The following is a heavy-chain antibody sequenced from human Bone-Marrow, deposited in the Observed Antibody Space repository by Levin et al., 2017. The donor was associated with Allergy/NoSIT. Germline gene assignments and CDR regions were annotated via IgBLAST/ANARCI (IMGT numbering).Heavy chain of an antibody. V-gene: IGHV2-5*02. CDR1: GFSLNSTGVG. D-gene: IGHD2-15*01. CDR3: VHEVLYCSETFCHHIHGMDV. Sequence: SGPTLVKPTQTLTLTCSFSGFSLNSTGVGVAWVRQPPGKALEWLALIYWDDDKRYSPSLQNRLSITKDTSKNQVVLTVTNLDPKDTATYYCVHEVLYCSETFCHHIHGMDVWGQGTTVIVSS. J-gene: IGHJ6*02. CDR2: IYWDDDK.